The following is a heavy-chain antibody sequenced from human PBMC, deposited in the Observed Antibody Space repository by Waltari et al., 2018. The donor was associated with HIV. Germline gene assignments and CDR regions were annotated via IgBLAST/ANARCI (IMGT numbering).Heavy chain of an antibody. D-gene: IGHD3-22*01. Sequence: EVQLVESGGGLVQPGRSLRLSCAASGFTFDDYAMHWVRQAPGKGLEWVSGISWNSGSIGYADSVKGRFTISRDNAKNSLYLQMNSLRAEDTALYYCAKARQDYYDSSGYSHDAFDIWGQGTMVTVSS. CDR3: AKARQDYYDSSGYSHDAFDI. J-gene: IGHJ3*02. CDR1: GFTFDDYA. CDR2: ISWNSGSI. V-gene: IGHV3-9*01.